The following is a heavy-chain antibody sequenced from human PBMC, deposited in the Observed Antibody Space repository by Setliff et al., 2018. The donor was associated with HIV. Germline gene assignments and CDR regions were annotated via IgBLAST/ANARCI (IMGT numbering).Heavy chain of an antibody. J-gene: IGHJ1*01. CDR3: ASRGIVVVTMSMPDEFFVH. CDR1: GGSINSDNYY. D-gene: IGHD2-21*02. Sequence: LSLTCSVSGGSINSDNYYWGWIRQAPGKGLEWIGSIYYSGTTYYNPSLRGRVTISVDRSRNQFSLTLNSVTAADTATYYCASRGIVVVTMSMPDEFFVHWGHGPLVTVSS. CDR2: IYYSGTT. V-gene: IGHV4-39*01.